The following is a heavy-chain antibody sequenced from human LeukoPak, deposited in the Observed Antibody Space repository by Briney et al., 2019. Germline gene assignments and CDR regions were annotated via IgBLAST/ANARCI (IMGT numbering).Heavy chain of an antibody. CDR2: ISSSGSTI. CDR1: GFTFSSYA. D-gene: IGHD3-22*01. Sequence: QPGGSLRLSCAASGFTFSSYAMSWVRQAPGKGLEWVSYISSSGSTIYYADSVKGRFTISRDNAKNSLYLQMNSLRAEDTAVYYCARETYYYDSSGYYGVDYWGQGTLVAVSS. V-gene: IGHV3-48*03. CDR3: ARETYYYDSSGYYGVDY. J-gene: IGHJ4*02.